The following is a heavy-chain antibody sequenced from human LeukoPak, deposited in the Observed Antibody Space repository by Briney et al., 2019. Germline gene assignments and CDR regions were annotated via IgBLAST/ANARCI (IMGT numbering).Heavy chain of an antibody. Sequence: GGSLRLSCAASGFTFSSYAMHWVRQAPGHGLEWVAVISYDGSNKYYADSVKGRFTISRDNSKNTLYLQMNSLRAEDTAVYYCVGYCSDGSCSNWVQGTLVTVSS. J-gene: IGHJ4*02. D-gene: IGHD2-15*01. CDR2: ISYDGSNK. V-gene: IGHV3-30*04. CDR3: VGYCSDGSCSN. CDR1: GFTFSSYA.